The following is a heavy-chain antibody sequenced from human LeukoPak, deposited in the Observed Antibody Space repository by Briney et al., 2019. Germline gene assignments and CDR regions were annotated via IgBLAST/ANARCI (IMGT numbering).Heavy chain of an antibody. CDR1: GYTFTSYG. J-gene: IGHJ4*02. D-gene: IGHD6-13*01. Sequence: ASVKVSCKASGYTFTSYGISWVRQAPGQGLEWMGRINPNSGGTNYAQKFQGRVTMTRDTSISTAYMELSRLRSDDTAVYYCARLQTGLYSSSVVDYWGQGTLVTVSS. CDR3: ARLQTGLYSSSVVDY. V-gene: IGHV1-2*06. CDR2: INPNSGGT.